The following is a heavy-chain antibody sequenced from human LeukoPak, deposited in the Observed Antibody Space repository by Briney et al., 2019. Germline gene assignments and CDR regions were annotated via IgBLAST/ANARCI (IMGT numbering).Heavy chain of an antibody. CDR2: INHSGST. V-gene: IGHV4-34*01. CDR1: GGSFSGYY. CDR3: ARGKSLIVLPYNWFDP. D-gene: IGHD2/OR15-2a*01. Sequence: PSETLSLTCAVYGGSFSGYYWSWIRQPPGKGLEWIGEINHSGSTNYNPSLKSRVTISVDTSKNQFSLKLSSVTAADTAVYYCARGKSLIVLPYNWFDPWGQGTLVTVSS. J-gene: IGHJ5*02.